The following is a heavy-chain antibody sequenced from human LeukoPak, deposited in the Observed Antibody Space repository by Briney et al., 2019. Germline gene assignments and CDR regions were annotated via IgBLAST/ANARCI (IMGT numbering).Heavy chain of an antibody. J-gene: IGHJ4*02. CDR3: ARAQLSYGVFAGRIDY. V-gene: IGHV4-61*01. CDR1: GGSVSSGSYY. D-gene: IGHD4-17*01. CDR2: IYYSGST. Sequence: SETLSLTCTVSGGSVSSGSYYWSWIRQPPGKGLEWIGYIYYSGSTNYNPSLKSRVTISVDTSKNRFSLKLSSVTAADTAVYYCARAQLSYGVFAGRIDYWGQGTLVTVSS.